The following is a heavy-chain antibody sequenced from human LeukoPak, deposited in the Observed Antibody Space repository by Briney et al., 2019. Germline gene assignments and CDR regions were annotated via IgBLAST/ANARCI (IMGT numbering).Heavy chain of an antibody. J-gene: IGHJ4*02. V-gene: IGHV2-70*11. CDR1: GFSLSTSGMC. CDR3: ARRYCSSTSCYDGEDY. Sequence: ESGPTLVKPTQTLTLTCTFSGFSLSTSGMCVSWIRQPPGKALEWLARIDWDDDKYYSTSLKTRLTISKDTSKNQVVLTMTNVDPVDTATYYCARRYCSSTSCYDGEDYWGQGTLVTVSS. D-gene: IGHD2-2*01. CDR2: IDWDDDK.